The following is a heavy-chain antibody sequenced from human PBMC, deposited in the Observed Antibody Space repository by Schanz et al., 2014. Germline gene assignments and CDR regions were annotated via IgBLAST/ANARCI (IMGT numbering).Heavy chain of an antibody. CDR1: GFTFSSYT. Sequence: QVQLVESGGGVVQPGRSLRLSCAASGFTFSSYTMHWVRQAPGKGLEWVAVISFDGSHESYADSVRGRFTISRDNSKNTLYLQMDSLRAEDTAVYYCARDRIAVAGGFFDYWGQGTLVTFSS. CDR3: ARDRIAVAGGFFDY. V-gene: IGHV3-30*04. J-gene: IGHJ4*02. CDR2: ISFDGSHE. D-gene: IGHD6-19*01.